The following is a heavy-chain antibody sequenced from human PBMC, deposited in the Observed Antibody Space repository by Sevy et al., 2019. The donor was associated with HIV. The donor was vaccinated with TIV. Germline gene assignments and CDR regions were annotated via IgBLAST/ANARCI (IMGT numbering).Heavy chain of an antibody. Sequence: GGSLRLSCAASGFNVSSNYMNSVRQAPGKGLEWVSVIYSGANTDYADSAKGRFTISRDTTKNTMYLQMNSLRAEDTAVYYCARDTITYYYDSSGYYTSGYGMDVWGQGTTVTVSS. CDR3: ARDTITYYYDSSGYYTSGYGMDV. V-gene: IGHV3-53*01. D-gene: IGHD3-22*01. CDR2: IYSGANT. CDR1: GFNVSSNY. J-gene: IGHJ6*02.